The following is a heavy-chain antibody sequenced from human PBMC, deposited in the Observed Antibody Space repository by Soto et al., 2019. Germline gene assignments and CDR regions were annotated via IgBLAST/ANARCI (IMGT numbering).Heavy chain of an antibody. D-gene: IGHD3-22*01. Sequence: PGGSLRLSCAASGFTFSSYGMHWVRQAPGKGLEWVAVISYDGSNKYYADSVKGRFTISRDNSKNTLYLQMNSLRAEDTAVYYCAKDQNYYDSSGLDYWGQRTLVTVSS. CDR1: GFTFSSYG. J-gene: IGHJ4*02. V-gene: IGHV3-30*18. CDR3: AKDQNYYDSSGLDY. CDR2: ISYDGSNK.